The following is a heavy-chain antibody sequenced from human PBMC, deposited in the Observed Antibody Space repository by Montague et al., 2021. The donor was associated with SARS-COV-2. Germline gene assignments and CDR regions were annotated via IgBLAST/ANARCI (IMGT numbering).Heavy chain of an antibody. D-gene: IGHD3-22*01. CDR1: GDSVSSNSAA. CDR3: ARELRRIIMIVDIRGFDY. J-gene: IGHJ4*02. CDR2: TYYRSKWYN. V-gene: IGHV6-1*01. Sequence: CAISGDSVSSNSAAWNWIRQSPSRGLEWLGRTYYRSKWYNDYAXXXKXXXTINPDTSKNQFSLQLNPVTAEDTAVYYCARELRRIIMIVDIRGFDYWGQGTLVTVSS.